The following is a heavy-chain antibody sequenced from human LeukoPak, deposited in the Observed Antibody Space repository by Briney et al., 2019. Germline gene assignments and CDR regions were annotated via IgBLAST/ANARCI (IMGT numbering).Heavy chain of an antibody. J-gene: IGHJ4*02. Sequence: PGGSLRLSCAASGFTFSSYGMHWVRQAPGKGLEWVAFIRYDGSNKYYADSVKGRFTISRDNAKNSLYLQMNSLRAEDTALYYCAKDNYDILTGIGDYWGQGTLVTVSS. CDR3: AKDNYDILTGIGDY. D-gene: IGHD3-9*01. CDR1: GFTFSSYG. CDR2: IRYDGSNK. V-gene: IGHV3-30*02.